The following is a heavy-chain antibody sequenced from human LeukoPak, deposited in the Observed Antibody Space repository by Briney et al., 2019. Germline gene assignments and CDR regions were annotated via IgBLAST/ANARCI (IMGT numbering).Heavy chain of an antibody. J-gene: IGHJ6*04. D-gene: IGHD5-12*01. CDR3: ARDFQYSGYDTDPNV. CDR1: GFTFSSYW. CDR2: IKQDGSEK. V-gene: IGHV3-7*01. Sequence: GGSLRLSCAASGFTFSSYWMSWVRQAPGKGLEWVANIKQDGSEKYYVDSVKGRFTISRDNAKNSLYLQMNSLRAEDTAVYYCARDFQYSGYDTDPNVWGKGTTVTISS.